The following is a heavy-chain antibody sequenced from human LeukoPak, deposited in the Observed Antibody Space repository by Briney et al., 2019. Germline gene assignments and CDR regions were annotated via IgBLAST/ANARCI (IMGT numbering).Heavy chain of an antibody. CDR2: IYYSGST. D-gene: IGHD3-10*01. V-gene: IGHV4-59*01. CDR1: GGSISSYY. J-gene: IGHJ4*02. Sequence: SETLSLTCTVSGGSISSYYWSWIRQPPGKGLEWTGYIYYSGSTNYNPSLKSRVTISVDTSKNQFSLKLSSVTAADTAVYYCARADYYGSGSSNDYWGQGTLVTVSS. CDR3: ARADYYGSGSSNDY.